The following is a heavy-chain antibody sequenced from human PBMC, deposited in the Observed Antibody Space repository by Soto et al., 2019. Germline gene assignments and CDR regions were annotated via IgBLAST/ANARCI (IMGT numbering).Heavy chain of an antibody. V-gene: IGHV4-34*01. CDR1: GGSFSGYY. CDR2: INHSGRN. D-gene: IGHD2-15*01. Sequence: PSETLSLTCAVYGGSFSGYYWSWIRQPRGKGLEWIGEINHSGRNNYNPSLKSRVTISVDKSKNQFYLKLSSVTAADTAVYYCARGRGMVVVVAATRRYYYMDVWGKGTTVTVS. CDR3: ARGRGMVVVVAATRRYYYMDV. J-gene: IGHJ6*03.